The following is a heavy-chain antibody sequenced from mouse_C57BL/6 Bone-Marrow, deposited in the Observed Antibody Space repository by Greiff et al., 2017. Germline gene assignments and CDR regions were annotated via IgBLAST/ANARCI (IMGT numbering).Heavy chain of an antibody. D-gene: IGHD1-1*01. CDR3: ARAQIYYYGSRYFDV. J-gene: IGHJ1*03. Sequence: QVQLQQSGPELVKPGASVKISCKASGYAFSSSWMNWVKQRPGKGLEWIGRIYPGDGDTNYNGKFKGKATLTADKSSSTAYMQRSSLTSEDSAVYFCARAQIYYYGSRYFDVWGTGTTVTVSS. CDR1: GYAFSSSW. V-gene: IGHV1-82*01. CDR2: IYPGDGDT.